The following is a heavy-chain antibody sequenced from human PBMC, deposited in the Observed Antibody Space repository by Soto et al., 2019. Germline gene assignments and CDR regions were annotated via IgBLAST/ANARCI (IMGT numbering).Heavy chain of an antibody. CDR1: GFDFSSSW. J-gene: IGHJ4*02. CDR2: IKGDVSEK. D-gene: IGHD1-7*01. Sequence: GGSLRLSCAASGFDFSSSWMSWIRQAPGKGLEWVANIKGDVSEKYSVDSVRGRFTISRDNAENSLYLQMNSPRAEDTAVYYCVKGGTNFAYWGQGIMVTVSS. CDR3: VKGGTNFAY. V-gene: IGHV3-7*05.